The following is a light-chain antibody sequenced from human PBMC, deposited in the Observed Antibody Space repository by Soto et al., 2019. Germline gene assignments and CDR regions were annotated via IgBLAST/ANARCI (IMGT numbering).Light chain of an antibody. CDR1: QSLLHSDGKTS. J-gene: IGKJ2*01. CDR3: VQSIQV. V-gene: IGKV2D-29*01. CDR2: EVS. Sequence: DVVMTQSPLSLSVTPGQPASISCKSSQSLLHSDGKTSLYWYLQRPGQPPHLLIYEVSKRFSGVPERFSGSGSGTDFALKISRVEADDVGVYYCVQSIQVLGQGTKLEI.